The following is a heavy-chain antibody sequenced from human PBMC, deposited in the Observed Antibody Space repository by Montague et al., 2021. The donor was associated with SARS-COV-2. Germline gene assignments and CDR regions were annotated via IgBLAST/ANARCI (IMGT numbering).Heavy chain of an antibody. V-gene: IGHV4-34*01. J-gene: IGHJ6*02. Sequence: SETLSLTCAVYGGSFSGHHWSWIRQPPGKGLEWIGSIYYSGSTYYNPSLKSRVTISVDTSKNQFSLKLSSVTAADTAVYYCARAFTDWLRYYGMDVWGQGTTVTVSS. CDR2: IYYSGST. CDR3: ARAFTDWLRYYGMDV. CDR1: GGSFSGHH. D-gene: IGHD3-9*01.